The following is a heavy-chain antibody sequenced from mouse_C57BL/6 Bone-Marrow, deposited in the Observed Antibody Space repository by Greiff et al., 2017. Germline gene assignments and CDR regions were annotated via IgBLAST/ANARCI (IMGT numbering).Heavy chain of an antibody. D-gene: IGHD2-4*01. CDR3: ARGDYDVALFAY. J-gene: IGHJ3*01. CDR2: INPSSGYT. Sequence: VQLQQSGAELARPGASVKMSCKASGYTFTSYTMHWVKQRPGQGLEWIGYINPSSGYTKYNQKFKDKATLTADKSSSTAYMQLSSLTSEDSAVYYCARGDYDVALFAYWGQGTLVTVSA. CDR1: GYTFTSYT. V-gene: IGHV1-4*01.